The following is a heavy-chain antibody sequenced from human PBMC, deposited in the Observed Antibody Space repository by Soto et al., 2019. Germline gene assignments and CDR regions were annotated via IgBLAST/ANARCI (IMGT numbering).Heavy chain of an antibody. V-gene: IGHV5-10-1*01. CDR1: GYSFTSYW. J-gene: IGHJ4*02. CDR3: ARLDYYGSGSYLKSFDY. D-gene: IGHD3-10*01. Sequence: GEPLKISCKGSGYSFTSYWISWVRQMPGKGLEWVGRIDPSDSYTNYSPSFQGHVTISADKSISTAYLQWSSLKASDTAMYYCARLDYYGSGSYLKSFDYWGQGTLVTVSS. CDR2: IDPSDSYT.